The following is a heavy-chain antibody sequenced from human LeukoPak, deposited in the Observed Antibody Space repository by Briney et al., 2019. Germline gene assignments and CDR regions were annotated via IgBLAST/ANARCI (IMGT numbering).Heavy chain of an antibody. CDR3: ARGDTLTGSWDFDI. CDR2: IIPIFGTA. CDR1: GGTFSSYA. Sequence: SVKVSCRASGGTFSSYAISWVRQAPGQGLEWMGGIIPIFGTANYAQKFQGRVTITADESTSTAYMELSSLRSEDTAVYYCARGDTLTGSWDFDIWGQGTMVTVSS. D-gene: IGHD3-9*01. V-gene: IGHV1-69*13. J-gene: IGHJ3*02.